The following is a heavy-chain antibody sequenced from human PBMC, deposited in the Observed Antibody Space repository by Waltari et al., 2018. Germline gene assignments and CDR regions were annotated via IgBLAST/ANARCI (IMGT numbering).Heavy chain of an antibody. CDR1: GYTFPGYY. J-gene: IGHJ6*02. V-gene: IGHV1-2*02. Sequence: QVQLVQSGAEVKKPGASVKVSCKASGYTFPGYYMHWVRQAPGQGLEWMGWINPNSGGTNYAQKFQGRVTMTRDTSISTAYMELSRLRSDDTAVYYCARVSGGNRHYYYGMDVWGQGTTVTVSS. CDR2: INPNSGGT. CDR3: ARVSGGNRHYYYGMDV. D-gene: IGHD2-15*01.